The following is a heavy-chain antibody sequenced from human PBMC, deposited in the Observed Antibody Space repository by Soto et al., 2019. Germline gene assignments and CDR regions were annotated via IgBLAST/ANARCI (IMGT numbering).Heavy chain of an antibody. J-gene: IGHJ5*02. D-gene: IGHD2-15*01. CDR1: GVTISTYY. Sequence: PSETLSLTCSVSGVTISTYYLNWIRQTPGKGLEWIGYIYYSGSTNYNPSLKSRVTISVDTSKNQFSLTLTSVTAADTAVYYCARQCRGVTCHWFVPWGQGTLVTVSS. V-gene: IGHV4-59*08. CDR2: IYYSGST. CDR3: ARQCRGVTCHWFVP.